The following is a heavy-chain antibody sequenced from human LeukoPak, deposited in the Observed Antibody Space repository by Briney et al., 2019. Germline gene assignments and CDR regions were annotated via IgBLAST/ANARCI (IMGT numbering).Heavy chain of an antibody. CDR2: INPNSGGT. J-gene: IGHJ5*02. D-gene: IGHD2-15*01. CDR3: ARGYCSGGSCYSAENWFDP. Sequence: ASVKVSCKAAGYTFTGYYMFWVRQAPGQGLEWMGRINPNSGGTNYAQEFQGRVTMTRDTSISTAYMELSRLRSDDTAVYYCARGYCSGGSCYSAENWFDPWGQGTLVTVSS. V-gene: IGHV1-2*06. CDR1: GYTFTGYY.